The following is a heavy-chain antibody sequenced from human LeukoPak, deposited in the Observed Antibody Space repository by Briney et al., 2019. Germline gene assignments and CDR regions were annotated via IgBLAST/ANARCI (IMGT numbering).Heavy chain of an antibody. V-gene: IGHV4-59*08. Sequence: PSETLSLTCTVSGGSINLYYWTWIRQPPGKGLEWIGYIYYSGSTNYNPSLKSRVIISVDTSKNQFSLKLTSVTAADTAVYYCARHAPARSFDYWGQGALVTVSS. CDR1: GGSINLYY. CDR2: IYYSGST. J-gene: IGHJ4*02. CDR3: ARHAPARSFDY. D-gene: IGHD2-15*01.